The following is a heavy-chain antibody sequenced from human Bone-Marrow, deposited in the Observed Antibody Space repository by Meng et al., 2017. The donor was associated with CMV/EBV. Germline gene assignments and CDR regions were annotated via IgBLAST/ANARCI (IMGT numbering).Heavy chain of an antibody. V-gene: IGHV1-18*01. Sequence: ASVKVSCKASGYTFTSYGISWVRQAPGQGLEWMGWISAYNGNTNYAQKLQGRVTMTTDTSASTAYMKLRSLRSDNTAVYYCARDAPGGPAEGTSKWFDPWGQGTLVTVSS. CDR1: GYTFTSYG. D-gene: IGHD2-2*01. CDR2: ISAYNGNT. CDR3: ARDAPGGPAEGTSKWFDP. J-gene: IGHJ5*02.